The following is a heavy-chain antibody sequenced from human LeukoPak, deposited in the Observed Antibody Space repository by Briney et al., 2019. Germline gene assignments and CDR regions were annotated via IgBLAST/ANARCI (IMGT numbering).Heavy chain of an antibody. CDR3: AKDMNGYCSSSSCGYYYMDV. D-gene: IGHD2-2*01. CDR2: IRYDGSNK. CDR1: RFTFSNYA. Sequence: PGGSLRLSCAASRFTFSNYAMSWVRQAPGKGLEWVAFIRYDGSNKYYADSVKGRFTISRDNSKNTLYLQMNSLRTEDTAVYYCAKDMNGYCSSSSCGYYYMDVWGKGTTVTVSS. J-gene: IGHJ6*03. V-gene: IGHV3-30*02.